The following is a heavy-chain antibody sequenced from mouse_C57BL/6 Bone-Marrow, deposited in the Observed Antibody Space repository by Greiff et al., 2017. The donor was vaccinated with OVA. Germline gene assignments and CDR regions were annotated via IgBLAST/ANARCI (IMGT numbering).Heavy chain of an antibody. Sequence: QVQLQQSGPELVKPGASVKISCKASGYEFSSSWMNWVKQRPGTGLEWIGRIYPGDGDPNYNGKFKGKATLTADKSSSTAYMQLSSLTSEDSAVYFCARPDYYGSSSGFADWGQGTLVTVSA. CDR3: ARPDYYGSSSGFAD. J-gene: IGHJ3*01. CDR2: IYPGDGDP. CDR1: GYEFSSSW. D-gene: IGHD1-1*01. V-gene: IGHV1-82*01.